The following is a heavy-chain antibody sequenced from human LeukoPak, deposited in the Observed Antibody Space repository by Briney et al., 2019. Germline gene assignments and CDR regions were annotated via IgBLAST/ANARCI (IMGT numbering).Heavy chain of an antibody. V-gene: IGHV4-34*01. CDR3: ARGLIWYHGSGSFWFDP. Sequence: SETLSLTCAVYGGSFSGYNWSWIRQPPGKGLEWIGEINHSGSTNYNPSLKSRVTISVDTSKNQFSLKLSSVIAADTAVYYCARGLIWYHGSGSFWFDPWGQGTLVTVSS. J-gene: IGHJ5*02. CDR2: INHSGST. CDR1: GGSFSGYN. D-gene: IGHD3-10*01.